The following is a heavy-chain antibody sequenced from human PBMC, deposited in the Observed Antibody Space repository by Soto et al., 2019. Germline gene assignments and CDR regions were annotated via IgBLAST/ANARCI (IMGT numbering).Heavy chain of an antibody. CDR3: ARENNVLPGGYFDY. Sequence: QLQLQESGSGLVKPSQTLSLTCAVSGGSISSGGYSWSWIRQPPGKGLEWIGYIYHSGSTYYNPSVKSRVTISVDRSKNQFSLKLSSVTAADTAVYYCARENNVLPGGYFDYWGQGTLVTVSS. CDR2: IYHSGST. D-gene: IGHD3-10*01. CDR1: GGSISSGGYS. J-gene: IGHJ4*02. V-gene: IGHV4-30-2*01.